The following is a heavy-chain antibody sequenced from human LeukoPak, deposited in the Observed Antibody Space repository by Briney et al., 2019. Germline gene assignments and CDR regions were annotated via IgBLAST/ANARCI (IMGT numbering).Heavy chain of an antibody. D-gene: IGHD5-12*01. V-gene: IGHV1-2*02. J-gene: IGHJ4*02. CDR3: ARDKGGATMGRARYYFDY. Sequence: ASVKVSCKASGYTFTGYYMHWVRQAPGQGLEWMGWINPNSGGTNYAQKFQGRVTMTRDTSISTAYMELSRLRSDDAAVYYYARDKGGATMGRARYYFDYWGQGTLVTVSS. CDR2: INPNSGGT. CDR1: GYTFTGYY.